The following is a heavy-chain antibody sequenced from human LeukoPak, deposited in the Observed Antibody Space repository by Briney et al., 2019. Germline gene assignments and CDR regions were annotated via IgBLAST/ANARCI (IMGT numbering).Heavy chain of an antibody. CDR1: GGSISSYY. CDR2: IYYSGST. V-gene: IGHV4-59*01. Sequence: SETLSLTCTVSGGSISSYYWSWIRRPPGKGLEWIGYIYYSGSTNYNPSLKSRVTISVDTSKNQFSLKLSSVTAADTAVYYCARGTKQSSGYYYYYGMDVWGQGTTVTVSS. D-gene: IGHD3-22*01. CDR3: ARGTKQSSGYYYYYGMDV. J-gene: IGHJ6*02.